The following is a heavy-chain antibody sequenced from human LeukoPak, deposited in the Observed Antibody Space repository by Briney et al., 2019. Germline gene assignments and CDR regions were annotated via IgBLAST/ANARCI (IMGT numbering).Heavy chain of an antibody. CDR2: INAGNGNT. CDR1: GYTFTSYA. J-gene: IGHJ3*02. CDR3: ARDSFYYSSSWVDAFDI. D-gene: IGHD6-13*01. Sequence: GGSLRLSCAASGYTFTSYAMHWVRQAPGQRLEWMGWINAGNGNTKYSQKFQGRVTITRDTSASTAYMELSSLRSEDTAVYYCARDSFYYSSSWVDAFDIWGQGTMVTVSS. V-gene: IGHV1-3*01.